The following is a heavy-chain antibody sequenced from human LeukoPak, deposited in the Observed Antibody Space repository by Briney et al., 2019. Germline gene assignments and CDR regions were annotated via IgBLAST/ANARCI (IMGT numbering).Heavy chain of an antibody. J-gene: IGHJ4*03. CDR1: GGTFSSYA. D-gene: IGHD4-23*01. CDR3: ARGTTVVTPLDY. V-gene: IGHV1-69*13. Sequence: ASVKVSCTASGGTFSSYAISWVRQAPGQGLEWMGGIIPIFGTANYAQKFQGRVTITADESTSTAYMELSSLRSEDTAVYYCARGTTVVTPLDYWGQGTTVTVSS. CDR2: IIPIFGTA.